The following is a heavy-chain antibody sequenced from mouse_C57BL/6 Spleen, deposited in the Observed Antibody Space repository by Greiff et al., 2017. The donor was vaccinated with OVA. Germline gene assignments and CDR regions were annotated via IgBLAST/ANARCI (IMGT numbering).Heavy chain of an antibody. V-gene: IGHV1-52*01. CDR1: GYTFTSYW. CDR2: IDPSDSET. D-gene: IGHD2-4*01. J-gene: IGHJ4*01. Sequence: VQLQESGAELVRPGSSVKLSCKASGYTFTSYWMHWVKQRPIQGLEWIGNIDPSDSETHYNQKFKDKATLTVDKSSSTAYMQLSSLTSEDSAVYYCARDYDYPYYAMDYWGQGTSVTVSS. CDR3: ARDYDYPYYAMDY.